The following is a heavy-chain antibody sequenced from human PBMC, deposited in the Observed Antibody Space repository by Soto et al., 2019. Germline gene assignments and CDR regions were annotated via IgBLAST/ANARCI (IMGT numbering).Heavy chain of an antibody. CDR1: GFTFSSYW. CDR3: ARGTAYDYYGMDV. J-gene: IGHJ6*02. D-gene: IGHD2-2*01. CDR2: INSDGSST. V-gene: IGHV3-74*01. Sequence: EVQLVESGGGLVQPGGSLRLSCAASGFTFSSYWMHWVRQAPGKGLVWVSRINSDGSSTSYADSVKGRYTNSRDNAKNTLYRQMNTRRDEDAAGYCSARGTAYDYYGMDVWGQGTTVTVSS.